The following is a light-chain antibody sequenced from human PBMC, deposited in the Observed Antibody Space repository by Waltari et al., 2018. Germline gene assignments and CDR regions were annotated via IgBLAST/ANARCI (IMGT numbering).Light chain of an antibody. V-gene: IGLV2-8*01. Sequence: QSALTQPPSASGSPGQSVTISCPGTSSDVGGYDYVSWYQQHPGKAPTIIIYDVTTRPSGVPDRFSVSKSGNTASLTVSGLQAEDEADYYCSSYTSSNNCVFGTGTKVTVL. CDR2: DVT. J-gene: IGLJ1*01. CDR3: SSYTSSNNCV. CDR1: SSDVGGYDY.